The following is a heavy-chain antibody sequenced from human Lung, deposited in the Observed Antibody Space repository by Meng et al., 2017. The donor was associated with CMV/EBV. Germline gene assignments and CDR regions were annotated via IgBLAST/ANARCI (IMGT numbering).Heavy chain of an antibody. CDR3: SGHWWETTHNWYFDL. CDR1: GGSISSSSYY. D-gene: IGHD1-26*01. Sequence: SXTLSLXCTVSGGSISSSSYYWGWIRQPPGKGLEWIGSIYYSGSTYYNPSLKSRVTISVDTSKNQFSLKLSSVTAADTAVYYCSGHWWETTHNWYFDLWXRGTXVTVSS. J-gene: IGHJ2*01. CDR2: IYYSGST. V-gene: IGHV4-39*01.